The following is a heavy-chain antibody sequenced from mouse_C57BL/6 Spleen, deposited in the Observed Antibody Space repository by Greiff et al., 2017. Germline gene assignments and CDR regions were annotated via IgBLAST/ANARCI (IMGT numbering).Heavy chain of an antibody. J-gene: IGHJ2*01. CDR1: GYTFTSYD. D-gene: IGHD1-1*01. V-gene: IGHV1-85*01. Sequence: VQLVESGPELVKPGASVKLSCKASGYTFTSYDINWVKQRPGQGLEWIGWIYPSDGSTKYNEKFKGKATLTVDTSSSTAYMELHILTSEYSAVYFCACGGDTVFDYWGQGTTLTVSS. CDR2: IYPSDGST. CDR3: ACGGDTVFDY.